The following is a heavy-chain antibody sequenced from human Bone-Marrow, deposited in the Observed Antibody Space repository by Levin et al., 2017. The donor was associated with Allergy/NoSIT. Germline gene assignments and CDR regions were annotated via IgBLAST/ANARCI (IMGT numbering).Heavy chain of an antibody. J-gene: IGHJ6*02. CDR3: VSSQGRNGWSYYYYCMDV. D-gene: IGHD6-6*01. CDR2: LSGRSDYT. CDR1: GFTFNIYD. Sequence: GSLRLSCTASGFTFNIYDMSWVRQAPRRGLEWVSSLSGRSDYTYYADSVKGRFTISRDNSKNSLYLQMKNLRADDTAVYYCVSSQGRNGWSYYYYCMDVWGRGTTVTVSS. V-gene: IGHV3-21*04.